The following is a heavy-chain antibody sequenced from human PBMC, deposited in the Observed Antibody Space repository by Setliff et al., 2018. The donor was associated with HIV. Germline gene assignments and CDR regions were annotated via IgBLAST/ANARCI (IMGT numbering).Heavy chain of an antibody. Sequence: SETLSLTCSVSGTSISSGNFYWGWTRQPAGKGLEWIGHIYTDGTIKFNPSLKSLLSISLDTSKNQFYLNLNSGTAADTAIYYCERGGQSSGYGIEYWGQGKLVTVSS. CDR3: ERGGQSSGYGIEY. CDR1: GTSISSGNFY. V-gene: IGHV4-61*09. D-gene: IGHD5-12*01. CDR2: IYTDGTI. J-gene: IGHJ4*02.